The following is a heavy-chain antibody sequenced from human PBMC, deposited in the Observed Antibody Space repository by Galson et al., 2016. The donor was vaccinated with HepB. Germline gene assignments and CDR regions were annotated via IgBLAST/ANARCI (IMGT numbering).Heavy chain of an antibody. V-gene: IGHV4-39*07. CDR2: IYYTWIT. Sequence: SETLSLTCTVSSGSISSTFSYWAWIRHSPGKGPEWIGSIYYTWITYYNPSLKRRATLSVNTSKNQLSLKLTSLTAADTAVYYCARDTYFDSSVYYPFDYWGRGTLVTVSS. D-gene: IGHD3-22*01. CDR3: ARDTYFDSSVYYPFDY. CDR1: SGSISSTFSY. J-gene: IGHJ4*02.